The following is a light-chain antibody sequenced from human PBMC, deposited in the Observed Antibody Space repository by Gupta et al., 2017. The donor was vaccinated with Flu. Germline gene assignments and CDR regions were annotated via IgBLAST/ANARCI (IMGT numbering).Light chain of an antibody. V-gene: IGLV1-51*02. CDR3: GTWDSSLSAVV. CDR2: ENN. CDR1: SSNLGHNF. J-gene: IGLJ2*01. Sequence: QSVFTQPVSVSAAPTHKVTISFSGSSSNLGHNFASWYQQLPGTAPKLLIYENNKRPSGIPDRFSGSKAGTAATLGITGLQAGEEADYYCGTWDSSLSAVVFGGGTKLTVL.